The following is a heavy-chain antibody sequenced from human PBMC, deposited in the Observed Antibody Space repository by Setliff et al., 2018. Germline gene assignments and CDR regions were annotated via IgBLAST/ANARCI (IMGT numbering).Heavy chain of an antibody. J-gene: IGHJ6*03. CDR1: GGSTGVSEYY. V-gene: IGHV4-39*07. CDR2: AYAGGGT. D-gene: IGHD1-1*01. CDR3: ARVVPTARRGRLYYYYMDV. Sequence: SETLSLTCTFSGGSTGVSEYYWGWVRQSPGKGLEWIGSAYAGGGTYYNPSLQSRITISVDTSQNHFSLSLTSMTAADTAVYHCARVVPTARRGRLYYYYMDVWDKGATVTVSS.